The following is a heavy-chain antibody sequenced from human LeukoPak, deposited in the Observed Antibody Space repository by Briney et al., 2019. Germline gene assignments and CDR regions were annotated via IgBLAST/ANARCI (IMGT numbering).Heavy chain of an antibody. CDR2: IYPGDSDT. J-gene: IGHJ6*03. V-gene: IGHV5-51*01. D-gene: IGHD2-15*01. CDR1: GYSFTSYW. Sequence: GESLKISCKGSGYSFTSYWIGWVRQMPGKGLEWMGIIYPGDSDTRYSPSFQGQVTISADKSISTAYLQWSSLKASDTAMYYCARIGCSGGSCYSQIPYYYYYYMDVWGKGTTVTVSS. CDR3: ARIGCSGGSCYSQIPYYYYYYMDV.